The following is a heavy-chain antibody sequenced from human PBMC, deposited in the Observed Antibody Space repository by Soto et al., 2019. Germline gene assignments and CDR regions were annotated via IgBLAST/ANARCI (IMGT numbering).Heavy chain of an antibody. Sequence: GGSPRLSCTASGFSLSTSWMTWVRQAPGKGLEWVANIMQDGSDKYYVDSVKGRFTISRDNAKNSLYLQMNSLRAEDTAVYYCARVDPPAKSWGQGTLVTVSS. J-gene: IGHJ5*02. CDR2: IMQDGSDK. V-gene: IGHV3-7*03. CDR1: GFSLSTSW. CDR3: ARVDPPAKS. D-gene: IGHD2-2*01.